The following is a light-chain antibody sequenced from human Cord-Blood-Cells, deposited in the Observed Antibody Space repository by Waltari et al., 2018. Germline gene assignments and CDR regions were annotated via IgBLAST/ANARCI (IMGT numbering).Light chain of an antibody. CDR2: EVS. Sequence: QSALPQPASVSGSPGQSITIPCTGTSSDVVGFNYVSWYQQHPGKAPKLMIYEVSNRPSGVSNRFSGSKSGNTASLTISGLQAEDEADYYCSSYTSSSTYVFGTGTKVTVL. CDR1: SSDVVGFNY. CDR3: SSYTSSSTYV. J-gene: IGLJ1*01. V-gene: IGLV2-14*01.